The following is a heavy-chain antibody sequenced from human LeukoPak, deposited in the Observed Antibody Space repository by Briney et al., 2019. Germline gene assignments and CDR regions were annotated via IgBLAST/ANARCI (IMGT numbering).Heavy chain of an antibody. CDR3: AKEAQGCSITSCYFDS. Sequence: GGSLRLSCAASGFTFSSYAMHWVRQAPGKGLEWVSSIGARGHDTYNADSVKGRFTISRDNSKNTLFLQMNSLRAEDTAVYYCAKEAQGCSITSCYFDSWGQGTLVTVSS. J-gene: IGHJ4*02. V-gene: IGHV3-23*01. CDR2: IGARGHDT. D-gene: IGHD2-2*01. CDR1: GFTFSSYA.